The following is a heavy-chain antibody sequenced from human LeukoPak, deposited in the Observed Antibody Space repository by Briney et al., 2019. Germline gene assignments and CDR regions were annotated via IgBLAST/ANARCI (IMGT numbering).Heavy chain of an antibody. CDR3: AKNGIACSSTSCPFDY. CDR2: ISGSGGST. J-gene: IGHJ4*02. V-gene: IGHV3-23*01. D-gene: IGHD2-2*01. Sequence: GGSLRLSCAASGFTFSSYAMSWVRQAPGKGLEWVSAISGSGGSTYYADSVKGRFTISRDNSKNTLYLQMNSLRAEDTAVYYCAKNGIACSSTSCPFDYWGQGTLVTVSS. CDR1: GFTFSSYA.